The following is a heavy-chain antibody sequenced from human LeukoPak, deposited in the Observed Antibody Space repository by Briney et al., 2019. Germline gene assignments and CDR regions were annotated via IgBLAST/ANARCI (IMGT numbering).Heavy chain of an antibody. V-gene: IGHV3-30*03. CDR3: AREGYYGSGSPPSSYFDY. J-gene: IGHJ4*02. CDR1: EFTFSSYA. D-gene: IGHD3-10*01. Sequence: GGSLRLSCAASEFTFSSYAMSWVRQAPGKGLEWVAVTSSDLNVKLYAGSVKGRFTISRDNSRSTLYLQMNSLRPEDTAIYYCAREGYYGSGSPPSSYFDYWGQGTLVTVSS. CDR2: TSSDLNVK.